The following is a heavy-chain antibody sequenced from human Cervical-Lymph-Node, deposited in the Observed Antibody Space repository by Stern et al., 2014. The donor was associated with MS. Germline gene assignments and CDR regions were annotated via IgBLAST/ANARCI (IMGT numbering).Heavy chain of an antibody. D-gene: IGHD3-9*01. J-gene: IGHJ4*02. V-gene: IGHV1-46*01. CDR2: IHPSGDST. CDR1: GYTFTNYY. CDR3: ARLRGYNVLTGYLDY. Sequence: QVQLVQSGAEVKKPGASVKISCKASGYTFTNYYMHWVRQAPGQGLEWMGIIHPSGDSTSYAQKFDGRVTMTRDTSTSTVNMELSSLTSGDTAVYYCARLRGYNVLTGYLDYWGQGTLVTVSS.